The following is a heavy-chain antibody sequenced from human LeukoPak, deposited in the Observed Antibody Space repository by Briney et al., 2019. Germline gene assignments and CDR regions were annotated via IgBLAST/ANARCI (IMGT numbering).Heavy chain of an antibody. V-gene: IGHV1-18*01. J-gene: IGHJ5*02. CDR1: GYTFTSYG. CDR2: ISAYNGNT. Sequence: GASVKLSCKASGYTFTSYGISWVRQAPGPGLEWMGWISAYNGNTNYAQKLQGRVTMTTDTSTSTAYMELRSLRSDDTAVYYCARGVPYCSSTSCYLNGLNWFDHWGQGTLVTVSS. D-gene: IGHD2-2*01. CDR3: ARGVPYCSSTSCYLNGLNWFDH.